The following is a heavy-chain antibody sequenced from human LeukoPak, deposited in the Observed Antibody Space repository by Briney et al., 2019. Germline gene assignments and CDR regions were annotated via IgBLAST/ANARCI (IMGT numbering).Heavy chain of an antibody. CDR1: GFTFSDYY. Sequence: GGSLRLSCAASGFTFSDYYMSWVRQAPGKGLEWVSYISDTGDTIYYADSVKGRFTISRDDAHNSLYLQMNRLKVADSAVYFCARAGLLWGRGTLVSVSS. CDR2: ISDTGDTI. CDR3: ARAGLL. J-gene: IGHJ4*02. V-gene: IGHV3-11*04. D-gene: IGHD2/OR15-2a*01.